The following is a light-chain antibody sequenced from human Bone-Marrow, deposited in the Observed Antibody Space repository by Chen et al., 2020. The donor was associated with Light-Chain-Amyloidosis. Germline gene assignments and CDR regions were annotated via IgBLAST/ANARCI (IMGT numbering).Light chain of an antibody. CDR3: QQSYIMPVT. V-gene: IGKV1-39*01. CDR1: QRIPTY. Sequence: QLTQSPSSLSASVGDTVTITCRASQRIPTYLNWYQQKPGKAPKLLIYAASLLESGVPSRFSGSGSGTTFTHTIITLQPYDFASYYWQQSYIMPVTFGPGTKVDIE. J-gene: IGKJ3*01. CDR2: AAS.